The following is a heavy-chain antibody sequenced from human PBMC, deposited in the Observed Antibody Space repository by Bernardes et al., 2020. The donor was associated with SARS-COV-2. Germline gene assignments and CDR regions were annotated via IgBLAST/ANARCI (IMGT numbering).Heavy chain of an antibody. CDR1: GFSFDDYN. CDR2: ISWDAGST. CDR3: AKDRTTYYYGSGVPSYFDY. D-gene: IGHD3-10*01. V-gene: IGHV3-43*01. J-gene: IGHJ4*02. Sequence: GGSLRLSCAASGFSFDDYNMHWVRQAPGKGLEWVSVISWDAGSTYYADSVKGRFTISRDNSKNSLYLQMNSLRTEDIALYYCAKDRTTYYYGSGVPSYFDYWGQGTLVTVSS.